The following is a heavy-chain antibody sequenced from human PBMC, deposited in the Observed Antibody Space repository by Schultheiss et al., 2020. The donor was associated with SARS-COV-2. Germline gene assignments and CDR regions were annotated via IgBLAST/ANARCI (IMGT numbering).Heavy chain of an antibody. Sequence: GGSLRLSCAASGFTFSSYAMHWVRQAPGKGLEYVSAISSNGGSTYYANSVKGRFTISRDNSKNTLYLQMGSLRAEDMAVYYCARTRGGRYFDWLSVLDYWGQGTLVTVSS. CDR3: ARTRGGRYFDWLSVLDY. CDR1: GFTFSSYA. V-gene: IGHV3-64*01. CDR2: ISSNGGST. J-gene: IGHJ4*02. D-gene: IGHD3-9*01.